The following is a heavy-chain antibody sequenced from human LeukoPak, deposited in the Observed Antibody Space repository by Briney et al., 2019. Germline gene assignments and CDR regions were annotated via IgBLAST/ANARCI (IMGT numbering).Heavy chain of an antibody. D-gene: IGHD2-2*01. J-gene: IGHJ4*02. CDR3: AKRGFCTSTSCLHYFDY. CDR1: GFTFSSYG. V-gene: IGHV3-23*01. Sequence: GGSLRLSCAASGFTFSSYGMSWVRQAPGKGLEWVSVISGTGGITCYADSVKGRFTISRDNSKNTLYLQMNSLRAEDTAIYYCAKRGFCTSTSCLHYFDYWGQGALVTVSS. CDR2: ISGTGGIT.